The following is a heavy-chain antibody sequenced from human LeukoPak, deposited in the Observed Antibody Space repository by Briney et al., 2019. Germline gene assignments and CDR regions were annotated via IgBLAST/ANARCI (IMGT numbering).Heavy chain of an antibody. V-gene: IGHV1-2*02. CDR1: GYTFTGYY. Sequence: GASVKVSCKASGYTFTGYYMHWVRQAPGQGLEWMGWISPNSGDTNYAQNFQGRVTMTRDTSISTAYMEPSSLRSDDTAVYYCAREGYGSGSYYGSDYWGQGTLVTVSS. CDR2: ISPNSGDT. J-gene: IGHJ4*02. D-gene: IGHD3-10*01. CDR3: AREGYGSGSYYGSDY.